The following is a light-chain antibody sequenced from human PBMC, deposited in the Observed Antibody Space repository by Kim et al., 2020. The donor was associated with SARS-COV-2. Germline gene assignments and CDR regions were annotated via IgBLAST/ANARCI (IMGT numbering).Light chain of an antibody. J-gene: IGKJ2*01. Sequence: LSPGERATLSCRASQSVSNSNLVWYQQKPGQAPRLVIYGASSRATGIPDRFSGSGSGTDFTLTIDRLEPEDFAVYYCQQYGDSPYTFGQGTKLEI. CDR2: GAS. V-gene: IGKV3-20*01. CDR1: QSVSNSN. CDR3: QQYGDSPYT.